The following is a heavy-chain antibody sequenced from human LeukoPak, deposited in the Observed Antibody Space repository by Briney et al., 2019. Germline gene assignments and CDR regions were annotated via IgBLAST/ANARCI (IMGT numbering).Heavy chain of an antibody. J-gene: IGHJ4*02. V-gene: IGHV1-46*01. CDR2: INPRGGSA. D-gene: IGHD3-10*01. CDR3: ARDYHGSGSLTTFDY. Sequence: ASVKVSCKASGYTFLTYTMHWVRQAPGQRLEWMGIINPRGGSASSAQKFQGRVTLTRDTSTSTVYMDLSSLRSQDTAVYYCARDYHGSGSLTTFDYWGQGTLVTVSS. CDR1: GYTFLTYT.